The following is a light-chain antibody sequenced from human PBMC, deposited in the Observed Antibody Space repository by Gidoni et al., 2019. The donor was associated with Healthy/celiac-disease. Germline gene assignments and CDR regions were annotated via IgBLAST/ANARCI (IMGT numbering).Light chain of an antibody. Sequence: QSALTQPASVPGSPAQSITISCTGTSSDVDGYNYVSWHQQPPGKAPKLMIYEVSNRPSGVPNRGSDSKSGDTASLTMSGLQAEDESDYYCSSYTSSSTVVFGGGTKLTVL. CDR3: SSYTSSSTVV. J-gene: IGLJ2*01. V-gene: IGLV2-14*01. CDR1: SSDVDGYNY. CDR2: EVS.